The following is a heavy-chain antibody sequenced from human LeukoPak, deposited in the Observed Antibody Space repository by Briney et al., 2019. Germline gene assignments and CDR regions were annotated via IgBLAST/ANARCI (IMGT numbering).Heavy chain of an antibody. CDR2: IKQDGSEK. D-gene: IGHD5-12*01. CDR1: GITVSNNY. Sequence: GGSLRLSCAASGITVSNNYMNWVRQAPGKGLEWVANIKQDGSEKYYVDSVKGRFTISRDNAKNSLYLQMNSLRAEDTAVYYCARASGYEDAFDIWGQGTMVTVSS. V-gene: IGHV3-7*04. CDR3: ARASGYEDAFDI. J-gene: IGHJ3*02.